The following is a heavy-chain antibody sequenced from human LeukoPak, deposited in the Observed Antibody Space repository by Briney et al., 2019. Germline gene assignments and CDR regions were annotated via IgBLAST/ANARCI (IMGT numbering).Heavy chain of an antibody. J-gene: IGHJ4*02. Sequence: SETLSLTCTVSGGSIRSGSHYWAWIRQPPGKGLEWIGSIYYSGSTYYNPSLENRVTISIDTSKTHFSLKLSSLSAADTSVYYCAKRDDSGGNLVDLWGQGTLVTVS. CDR2: IYYSGST. V-gene: IGHV4-39*02. CDR1: GGSIRSGSHY. D-gene: IGHD3-22*01. CDR3: AKRDDSGGNLVDL.